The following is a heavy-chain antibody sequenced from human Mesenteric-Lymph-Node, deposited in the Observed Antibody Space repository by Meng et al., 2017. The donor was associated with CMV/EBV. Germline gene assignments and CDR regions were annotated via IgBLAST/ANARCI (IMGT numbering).Heavy chain of an antibody. V-gene: IGHV4-59*01. D-gene: IGHD1-26*01. J-gene: IGHJ5*02. Sequence: GSLRLSCTVSGGSISSYYWSWIRQPPGKGLEWIGYIYYSGSTNYNPSLKSRVTISVDTSKNQFSLKLSSVTAADTAVYYCARVLRSMGAGSWFDPWGQGTLVTVSS. CDR1: GGSISSYY. CDR3: ARVLRSMGAGSWFDP. CDR2: IYYSGST.